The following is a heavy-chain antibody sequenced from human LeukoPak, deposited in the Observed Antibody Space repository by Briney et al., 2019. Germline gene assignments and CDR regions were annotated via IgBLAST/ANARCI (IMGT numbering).Heavy chain of an antibody. J-gene: IGHJ4*02. D-gene: IGHD6-19*01. CDR1: GYMFTNYG. CDR3: ARVVLPIEVAGTLDY. CDR2: ISAYNGNT. Sequence: ASVKVSCKASGYMFTNYGISWVRQAPGQGLEWMGWISAYNGNTNYAQKLQGRVTVTTDTYTCTVYMELRRLRCDDTGVYYCARVVLPIEVAGTLDYWGQGPLVTVSS. V-gene: IGHV1-18*04.